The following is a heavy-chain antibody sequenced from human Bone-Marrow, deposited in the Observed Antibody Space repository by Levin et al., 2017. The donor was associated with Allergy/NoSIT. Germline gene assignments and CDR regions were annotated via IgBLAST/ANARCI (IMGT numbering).Heavy chain of an antibody. Sequence: GGSLRLSCAASGFTFSSYAIHWVRQAPGKGLEWVAAISYDGNNKYYAGSVKGRFTISRDNSKGTLYLQMDSLRAEDTAVYYCARDVDYYVRRCTSARYDYWGQGTLVTVSS. CDR1: GFTFSSYA. J-gene: IGHJ4*02. CDR2: ISYDGNNK. CDR3: ARDVDYYVRRCTSARYDY. V-gene: IGHV3-30-3*01. D-gene: IGHD3-10*02.